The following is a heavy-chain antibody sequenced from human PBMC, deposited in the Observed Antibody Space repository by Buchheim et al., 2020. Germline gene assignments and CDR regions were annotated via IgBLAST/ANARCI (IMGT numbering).Heavy chain of an antibody. CDR2: IKSKFEGEGT. CDR3: TTVMRSSSVATDNWFDP. D-gene: IGHD5-12*01. Sequence: QVVESGGGLVKPGGSLRLSCAGSGFTFSHAWMSWVRQAPGKGLEWVGRIKSKFEGEGTNYAAPVKGRFTISRDDSKNKLYLQMNSLETEDTAVYYCTTVMRSSSVATDNWFDPWGQGTL. J-gene: IGHJ5*02. CDR1: GFTFSHAW. V-gene: IGHV3-15*01.